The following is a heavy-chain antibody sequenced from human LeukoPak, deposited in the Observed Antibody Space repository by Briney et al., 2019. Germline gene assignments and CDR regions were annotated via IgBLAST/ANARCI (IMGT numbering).Heavy chain of an antibody. D-gene: IGHD3-22*01. CDR1: GGSISSGDYY. V-gene: IGHV4-30-4*01. CDR2: IYYSGST. Sequence: NPSETLSLTCTVSGGSISSGDYYWSWIRQPPGKGLEWIGYIYYSGSTYYNPSLKSRVTISVDTSKNQFSLKLSSVTAADTAVYYCARVARDSSSYYDWGTSPRYYFDYWGQGTLVTVSS. J-gene: IGHJ4*02. CDR3: ARVARDSSSYYDWGTSPRYYFDY.